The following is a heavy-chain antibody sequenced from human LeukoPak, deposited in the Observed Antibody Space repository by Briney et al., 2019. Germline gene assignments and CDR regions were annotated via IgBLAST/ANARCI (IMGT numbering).Heavy chain of an antibody. CDR1: KYTFRVYY. Sequence: GGSLRLSCAAAKYTFRVYYMSWVRQAQGKGLEWIAYISSNGRTIYYADSVRGRFTISRDNDKSSMYLLMNSLRVDDTAVYYCVRDSPRVRGWFDPWGQGTLVTVSS. CDR2: ISSNGRTI. J-gene: IGHJ5*02. D-gene: IGHD3-10*01. V-gene: IGHV3-11*01. CDR3: VRDSPRVRGWFDP.